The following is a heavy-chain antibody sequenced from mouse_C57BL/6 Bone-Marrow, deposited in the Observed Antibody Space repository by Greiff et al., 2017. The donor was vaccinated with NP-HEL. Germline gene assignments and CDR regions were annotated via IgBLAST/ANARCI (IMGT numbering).Heavy chain of an antibody. CDR3: ARDWSYWYFDV. CDR2: ISYDGSN. V-gene: IGHV3-6*01. CDR1: GYSITSGYY. J-gene: IGHJ1*03. Sequence: VQLKESGPGLVKPSQSLSLTCSVTGYSITSGYYWNWIRQFPGNKLEWMGYISYDGSNNYNPSLKNRISITRDTSKNQFFLKLNSVTTEDTATYYCARDWSYWYFDVWGTGTTVTVSS.